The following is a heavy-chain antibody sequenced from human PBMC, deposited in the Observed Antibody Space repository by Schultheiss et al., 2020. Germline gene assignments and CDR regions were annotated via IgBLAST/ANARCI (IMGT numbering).Heavy chain of an antibody. J-gene: IGHJ5*02. V-gene: IGHV1-8*02. CDR1: GYTFTSYY. D-gene: IGHD5-12*01. Sequence: ASVKVSCKASGYTFTSYYMHWVRQAPGQGLEWMGWISAYNGNTKYAQKLQGRVTMTRNTSISTAYMELSSLRSEDTAVYYCARAGSAYDSNWFDPWGQGTQVTVSS. CDR2: ISAYNGNT. CDR3: ARAGSAYDSNWFDP.